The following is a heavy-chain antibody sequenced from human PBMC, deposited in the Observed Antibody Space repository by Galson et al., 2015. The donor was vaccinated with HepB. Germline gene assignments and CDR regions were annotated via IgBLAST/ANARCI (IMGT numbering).Heavy chain of an antibody. J-gene: IGHJ4*02. D-gene: IGHD3-9*01. Sequence: SLRLSCAASGFTVSSNYMSWVRQAPGKGLEWVSVIYSGGSTYYADSVKGSFTITRDNSKNTLHLQMNSLRAEDTAVYYCARGAGERLRYFDWLPTGPFDYWGQGTLVTVSS. CDR2: IYSGGST. V-gene: IGHV3-66*01. CDR1: GFTVSSNY. CDR3: ARGAGERLRYFDWLPTGPFDY.